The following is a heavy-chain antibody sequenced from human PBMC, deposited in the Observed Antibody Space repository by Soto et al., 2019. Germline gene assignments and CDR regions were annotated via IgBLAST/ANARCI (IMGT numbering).Heavy chain of an antibody. J-gene: IGHJ6*03. V-gene: IGHV3-11*01. CDR1: GFTFSDYY. CDR2: ISSSGSTI. Sequence: GGSLRLSCAASGFTFSDYYMSWIRQAPGKGLEWVSYISSSGSTIYYADSVKGRFTISRDNAKNSLYLQMNSLRAEDTAVYYCARDLEQLVVAATRYYYYYMDVWGKGTTVTVSS. CDR3: ARDLEQLVVAATRYYYYYMDV. D-gene: IGHD2-15*01.